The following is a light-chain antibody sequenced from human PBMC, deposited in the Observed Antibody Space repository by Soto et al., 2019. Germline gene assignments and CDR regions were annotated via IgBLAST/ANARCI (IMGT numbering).Light chain of an antibody. J-gene: IGKJ2*01. CDR2: GAF. CDR3: QQYDKWPYT. V-gene: IGKV3-15*01. Sequence: EIVLTQSPGTLSLSPGERATLSCRTSQSVASNFAWYQQKPGQAPRLLVYGAFIRAPGFPVRFRGSGSGSEFTLTISSLQSEDGATYYCQQYDKWPYTFGQGTNLEIK. CDR1: QSVASN.